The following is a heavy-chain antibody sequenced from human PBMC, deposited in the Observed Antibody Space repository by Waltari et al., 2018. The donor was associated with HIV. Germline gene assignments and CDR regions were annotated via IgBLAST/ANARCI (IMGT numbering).Heavy chain of an antibody. J-gene: IGHJ6*02. CDR2: INSDGSST. Sequence: EVQLVESGGGLVQPGGCLRLSCAASGFTFRTFWLPWVRQTPGKGLVWVSGINSDGSSTTYADSVKGRFTISRDNPKNTLYLQMSSLRAEDTAVYFCARGRYYGMDVWGQGTTVTVSS. CDR1: GFTFRTFW. CDR3: ARGRYYGMDV. V-gene: IGHV3-74*01.